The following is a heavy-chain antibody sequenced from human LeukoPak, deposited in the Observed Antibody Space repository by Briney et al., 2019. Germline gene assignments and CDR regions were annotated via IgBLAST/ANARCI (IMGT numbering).Heavy chain of an antibody. J-gene: IGHJ6*02. D-gene: IGHD6-19*01. CDR2: MNPNSGNT. Sequence: GASVKVSCNASGYTFTSYDINWVRQATGQGLEWMGWMNPNSGNTGYAQKFQGRVTMTSNTPISTAYMELSSLRSEDTAVYYCARTGYSSGWNYGMDVWGQGPTVTVSS. V-gene: IGHV1-8*01. CDR1: GYTFTSYD. CDR3: ARTGYSSGWNYGMDV.